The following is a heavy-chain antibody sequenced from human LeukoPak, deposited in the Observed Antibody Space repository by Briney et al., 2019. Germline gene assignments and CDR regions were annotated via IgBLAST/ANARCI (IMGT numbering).Heavy chain of an antibody. D-gene: IGHD6-19*01. CDR2: IDWDDDK. Sequence: SGPTLVNPTQTLTLTCTFSGFSLSTSGMCVSWIRQPPGKALEWLARIDWDDDKYYSTSLKTRLTISKDTSKNQVVLTMTNMDPVDTATYYCARTLEQDFLGSSGWYYFDYWGQGTLVTVSS. CDR1: GFSLSTSGMC. CDR3: ARTLEQDFLGSSGWYYFDY. V-gene: IGHV2-70*11. J-gene: IGHJ4*02.